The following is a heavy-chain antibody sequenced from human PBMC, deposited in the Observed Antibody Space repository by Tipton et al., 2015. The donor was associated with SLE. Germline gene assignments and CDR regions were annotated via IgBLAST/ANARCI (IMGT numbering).Heavy chain of an antibody. D-gene: IGHD6-13*01. CDR3: ASSSWSYYFDY. Sequence: TLSLTCTVYGGSFSGYYWTWIRQPPGKGLEWIGYIYYSGSTYYNPSLKSRVTISVDTSKNQFSLKLSSVTAADTAVYYCASSSWSYYFDYWGQGTLVTVSS. J-gene: IGHJ4*02. CDR1: GGSFSGYY. CDR2: IYYSGST. V-gene: IGHV4-30-4*08.